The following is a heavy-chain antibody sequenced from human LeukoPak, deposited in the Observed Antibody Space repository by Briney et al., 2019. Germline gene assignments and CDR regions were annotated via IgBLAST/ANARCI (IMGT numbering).Heavy chain of an antibody. CDR3: ARDLQDIVVVVAATNWFDP. J-gene: IGHJ5*02. D-gene: IGHD2-15*01. CDR1: GYTFTSYG. Sequence: ASVKVSCKASGYTFTSYGISWVRQAPGQGLEWMGWISAYNGNTNYAQKLQGRVTMTTDTSTSTAYMELRSLRSDDTAVYHCARDLQDIVVVVAATNWFDPWGQGTLVTVSS. V-gene: IGHV1-18*01. CDR2: ISAYNGNT.